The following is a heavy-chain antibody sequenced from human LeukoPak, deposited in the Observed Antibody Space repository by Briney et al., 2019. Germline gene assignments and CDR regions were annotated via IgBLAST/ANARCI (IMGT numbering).Heavy chain of an antibody. CDR2: INHDGSEK. CDR3: ARVKTDYGGIDAFDI. CDR1: GFTFSTYW. D-gene: IGHD4-23*01. J-gene: IGHJ3*02. V-gene: IGHV3-7*01. Sequence: GGSLRLSCAASGFTFSTYWMTWVRQAPGKGLEWVANINHDGSEKYYVDSVRGRFTISRDNAKNSLYLQMNSLRAEDTAVYYCARVKTDYGGIDAFDIWGQGTMVTVSS.